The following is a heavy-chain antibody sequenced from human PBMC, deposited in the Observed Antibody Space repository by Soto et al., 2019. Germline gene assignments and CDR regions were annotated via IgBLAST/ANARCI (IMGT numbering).Heavy chain of an antibody. Sequence: QLQLQESGSGLVKPSQTLSLTCAVSGGSISSGGYSWSWIRQPPGKGLEWIGYIYPSGSTYYNPSLKSRVTISVDRSKNQSSLQLSSVTAADTAVYYCAAGGGLPRYFWGQGTLVTVSS. J-gene: IGHJ4*02. D-gene: IGHD5-12*01. CDR3: AAGGGLPRYF. CDR2: IYPSGST. CDR1: GGSISSGGYS. V-gene: IGHV4-30-2*01.